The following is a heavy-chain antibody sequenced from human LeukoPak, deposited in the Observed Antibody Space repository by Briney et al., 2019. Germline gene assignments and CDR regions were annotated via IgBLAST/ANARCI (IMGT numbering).Heavy chain of an antibody. CDR3: ARDHLKAAAAGTLDY. Sequence: GGSLRLSCAASGFTFSSYWMNWVRQAPGKGLEWVSSISSSSSYIYYADSVKGRFTISRDNAKNSLYLQMNSLRAEDTAVYYCARDHLKAAAAGTLDYWGQGTLVTVSS. V-gene: IGHV3-21*01. CDR2: ISSSSSYI. CDR1: GFTFSSYW. J-gene: IGHJ4*02. D-gene: IGHD6-13*01.